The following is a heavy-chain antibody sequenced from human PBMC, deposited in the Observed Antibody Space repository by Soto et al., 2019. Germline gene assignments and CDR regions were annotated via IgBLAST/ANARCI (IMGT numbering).Heavy chain of an antibody. CDR2: INHSGST. J-gene: IGHJ4*02. CDR1: GGSFSGYY. Sequence: QVQLQQWGAGLLKPSETLSLTCAVYGGSFSGYYWSWIRQPPGKGLEWIGEINHSGSTNYNPSLKSRVTISVDTSKNQFSLKLSSVTAADTAVYYCARPDYGDSSFDYWGQGTLVTVSS. D-gene: IGHD4-17*01. V-gene: IGHV4-34*01. CDR3: ARPDYGDSSFDY.